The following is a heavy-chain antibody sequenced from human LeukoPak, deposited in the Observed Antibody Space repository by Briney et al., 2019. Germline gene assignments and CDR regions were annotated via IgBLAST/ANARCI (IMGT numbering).Heavy chain of an antibody. CDR3: ARDGPYYGSGSYLDY. D-gene: IGHD3-10*01. CDR1: GFTFSSYW. Sequence: GGSLRLSCAASGFTFSSYWMSWVRQAPGKGLEWVANIKQDGSEKYYVDSVKGRFTISGDNAKNSLYLQMNSLRAEDTAVYCCARDGPYYGSGSYLDYWGQGTLVTVSS. J-gene: IGHJ4*02. CDR2: IKQDGSEK. V-gene: IGHV3-7*01.